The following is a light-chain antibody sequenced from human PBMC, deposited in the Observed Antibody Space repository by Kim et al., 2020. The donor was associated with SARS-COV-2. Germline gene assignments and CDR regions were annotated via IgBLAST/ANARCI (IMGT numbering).Light chain of an antibody. V-gene: IGKV1-27*01. CDR1: QSISNW. CDR2: NAS. CDR3: QKYNSVPWT. J-gene: IGKJ1*01. Sequence: DIQMTQSPSSLSVSVGDRVTITCRASQSISNWLAWYQQRPGKAPQLLIYNASALESGVPSRFSGSGSGTDFTLTISSLQPDDVATYYCQKYNSVPWTFGQGTKVDIK.